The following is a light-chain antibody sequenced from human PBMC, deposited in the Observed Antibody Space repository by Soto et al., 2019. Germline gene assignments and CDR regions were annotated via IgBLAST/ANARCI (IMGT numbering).Light chain of an antibody. CDR3: QSYGTGLTGLYV. J-gene: IGLJ1*01. V-gene: IGLV1-40*01. Sequence: QSVLTQPPSVSGAPAQRDTISCIGSSSNIGAGHDVHWYQQLPGTAPKLLIYGNSNRPSGVPDRFSVSKSGASASLTITGLRAEDEGDYYCQSYGTGLTGLYVFGTGTKLTVL. CDR2: GNS. CDR1: SSNIGAGHD.